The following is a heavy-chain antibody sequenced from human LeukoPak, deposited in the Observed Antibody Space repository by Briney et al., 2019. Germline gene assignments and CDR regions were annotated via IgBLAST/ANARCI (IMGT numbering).Heavy chain of an antibody. Sequence: SVKVSCKASGYTFTSYYMHWVRQAPGQGLEWMGIINPSGGSTSYAQKFQGRVTMTRDTSTSTVYMELSSLRSEDTAVYYCARDLSSIAARPSISNWFDPWGQGTLVTVSS. CDR1: GYTFTSYY. D-gene: IGHD6-6*01. CDR2: INPSGGST. CDR3: ARDLSSIAARPSISNWFDP. V-gene: IGHV1-46*01. J-gene: IGHJ5*02.